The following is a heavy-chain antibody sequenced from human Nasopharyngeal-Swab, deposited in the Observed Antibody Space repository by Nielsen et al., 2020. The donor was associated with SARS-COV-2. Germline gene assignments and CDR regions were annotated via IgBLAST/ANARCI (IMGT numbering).Heavy chain of an antibody. CDR3: ARADDFWSGYPYGMDV. CDR1: GFTFSSYA. V-gene: IGHV3-30-3*01. J-gene: IGHJ6*02. Sequence: GGSLRLSCAASGFTFSSYAMHWVRQAPGKGLEWVAVISYDGSNKYYADSVKGRFTFSRDNSKNTLYLQMNSLRAEDTAVYYCARADDFWSGYPYGMDVWGQGTTVTVSS. D-gene: IGHD3-3*01. CDR2: ISYDGSNK.